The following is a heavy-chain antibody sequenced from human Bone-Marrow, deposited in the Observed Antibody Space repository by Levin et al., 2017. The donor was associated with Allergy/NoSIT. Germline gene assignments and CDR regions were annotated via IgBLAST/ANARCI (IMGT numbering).Heavy chain of an antibody. D-gene: IGHD3-22*01. J-gene: IGHJ4*02. V-gene: IGHV3-43*01. Sequence: GESLKISCVVSGFPFDDYTMHWVRQRPGKGLEWVSLINWDGTNTYYADSVKGRFTTSRDNSNNALFLQMNSLKTDATAFYYCAKESSSAWMGHFDDWGQGTLVTVSS. CDR1: GFPFDDYT. CDR3: AKESSSAWMGHFDD. CDR2: INWDGTNT.